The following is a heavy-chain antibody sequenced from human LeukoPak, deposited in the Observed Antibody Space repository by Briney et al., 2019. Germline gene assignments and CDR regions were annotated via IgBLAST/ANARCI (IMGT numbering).Heavy chain of an antibody. V-gene: IGHV4-39*07. CDR1: GGSISSSNYC. CDR2: IYYSGST. D-gene: IGHD3-10*01. Sequence: PSETLSLTCTVSGGSISSSNYCWGWIRQPPGKGLEWIGSIYYSGSTYYNPSLKSRVTISVDTSKNQFSLKLSSVTAADTAVYYCARTVRLLWFGQTYYFDYWGQGTLVTVSS. J-gene: IGHJ4*02. CDR3: ARTVRLLWFGQTYYFDY.